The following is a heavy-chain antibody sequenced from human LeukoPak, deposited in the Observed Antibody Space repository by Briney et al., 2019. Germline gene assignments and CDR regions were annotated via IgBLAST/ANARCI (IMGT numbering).Heavy chain of an antibody. CDR1: GFTFSSYS. D-gene: IGHD5-24*01. Sequence: PGGSLRLSCAASGFTFSSYSMNWVRQAPGKGLEWVSYISSSSSTIYYADSVKGRFTISRDNAKNSLYLQMNSLRAEDTAVYYCASGRDGYNSEYFDLWGRGTLVTVSS. CDR2: ISSSSSTI. CDR3: ASGRDGYNSEYFDL. J-gene: IGHJ2*01. V-gene: IGHV3-48*04.